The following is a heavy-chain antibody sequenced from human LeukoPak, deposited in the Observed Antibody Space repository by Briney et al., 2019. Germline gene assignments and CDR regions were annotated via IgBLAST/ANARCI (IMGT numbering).Heavy chain of an antibody. CDR2: FSSSVSTI. V-gene: IGHV3-48*03. J-gene: IGHJ4*02. D-gene: IGHD1-1*01. Sequence: GGSLRLSRAASGFTPCSYEMNWVRPAPGGGLECVSYFSSSVSTIYYADSVKGRFNIYRDNAKNSLYLQMNSLRAEDTAVYYCAREGTTDFDYWGQGTLVSVSS. CDR1: GFTPCSYE. CDR3: AREGTTDFDY.